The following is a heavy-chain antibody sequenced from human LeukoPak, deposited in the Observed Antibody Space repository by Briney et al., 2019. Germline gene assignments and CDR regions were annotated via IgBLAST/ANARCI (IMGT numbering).Heavy chain of an antibody. D-gene: IGHD6-13*01. CDR1: GFTLSSYW. CDR2: IKQDGSAI. Sequence: PGGSLRLSCAASGFTLSSYWMSWVRQAPGKGLEWVANIKQDGSAIYYVDSVKGRFTISRDNAKNSLYLQMNSLRAEDTAVYYCARCGVGVAAAAAICWGQGTLLTVSS. CDR3: ARCGVGVAAAAAIC. V-gene: IGHV3-7*01. J-gene: IGHJ4*02.